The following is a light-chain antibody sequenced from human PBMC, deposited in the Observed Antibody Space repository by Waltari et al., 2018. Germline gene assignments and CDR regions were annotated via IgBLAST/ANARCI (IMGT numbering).Light chain of an antibody. V-gene: IGKV4-1*01. CDR1: QTLLYTSNNKNY. CDR2: WAS. CDR3: QQYFSSPYT. Sequence: DIVMTQSPDSLAVSLGERATINCKSSQTLLYTSNNKNYLTWYQQKSGQPPKVLIFWASTRESGVAERFNGSGSGTEFTLTINSLQPEDVAVYFCQQYFSSPYTLGQGTKLEIK. J-gene: IGKJ2*01.